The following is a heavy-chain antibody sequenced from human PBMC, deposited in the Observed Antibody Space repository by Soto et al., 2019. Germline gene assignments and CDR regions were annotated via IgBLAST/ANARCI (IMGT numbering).Heavy chain of an antibody. J-gene: IGHJ6*02. D-gene: IGHD2-2*01. CDR3: AKGQHCSSTSCHFYYYGMDV. V-gene: IGHV3-30*18. CDR2: ISYDGKNK. Sequence: QVQLVESGGGVVQPGRSLRLSCAASGFTFSTYGMHWVRQAPGKGLEWVAVISYDGKNKYYAQSVKCRLTISRDNSKNTLYLKVNSLRVEDTAVYYCAKGQHCSSTSCHFYYYGMDVWGQGTTVAVS. CDR1: GFTFSTYG.